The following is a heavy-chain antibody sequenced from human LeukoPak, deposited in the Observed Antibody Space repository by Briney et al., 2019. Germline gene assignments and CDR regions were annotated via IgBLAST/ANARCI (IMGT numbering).Heavy chain of an antibody. Sequence: GASVKVSCKASGYTFTGYYMHWVRQAPGQGLEWMGRINPNSGGTNYAQKFQGRVTMTRDTSISTAYMELSRLTSDDTAVYYCARGDGEAASPGGYWGQGTLVTVSS. CDR2: INPNSGGT. CDR3: ARGDGEAASPGGY. CDR1: GYTFTGYY. V-gene: IGHV1-2*06. D-gene: IGHD2-15*01. J-gene: IGHJ4*02.